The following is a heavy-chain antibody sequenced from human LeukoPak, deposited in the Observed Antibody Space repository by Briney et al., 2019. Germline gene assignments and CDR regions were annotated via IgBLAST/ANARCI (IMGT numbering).Heavy chain of an antibody. Sequence: GGSLRLSCAASGFTFSDYYMSWIRQAPGKGLEWVSYISSNGDTIYYAASVKGRFTISRDNANNSLYLQMNSLRAEDTAVYYCARRKHNSYWSPNEYYFDYWGRGTLVTVSS. CDR1: GFTFSDYY. CDR3: ARRKHNSYWSPNEYYFDY. V-gene: IGHV3-11*01. J-gene: IGHJ4*02. CDR2: ISSNGDTI. D-gene: IGHD1-26*01.